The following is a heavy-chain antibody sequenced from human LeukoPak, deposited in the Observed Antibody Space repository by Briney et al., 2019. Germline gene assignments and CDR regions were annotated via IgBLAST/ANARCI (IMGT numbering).Heavy chain of an antibody. D-gene: IGHD3-16*01. CDR3: ARDRGGSSFDY. J-gene: IGHJ4*02. V-gene: IGHV3-74*01. CDR1: GFTFSSYW. Sequence: GESLRLSCAASGFTFSSYWMHWVRQAPGKGLVWLSRINTDGSTTNYADSVKGQFTISRDNAKNTLYLQMNGLRAADTAVYYCARDRGGSSFDYWGQGTLVTVSS. CDR2: INTDGSTT.